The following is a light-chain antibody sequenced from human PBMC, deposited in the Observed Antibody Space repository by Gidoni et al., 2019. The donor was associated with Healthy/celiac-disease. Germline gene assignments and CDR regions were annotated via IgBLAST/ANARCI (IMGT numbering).Light chain of an antibody. CDR2: AAS. J-gene: IGKJ5*01. Sequence: AIRMTQSPSSFSASTVDRVTITCRASQGISSYLACYQQKPGKAPKLLIYAASTLQSGVPSRFSGSGSGTDFTLTISGLQSEDFATYYCQQYYSYPITFGQGTRLEIK. V-gene: IGKV1-8*01. CDR3: QQYYSYPIT. CDR1: QGISSY.